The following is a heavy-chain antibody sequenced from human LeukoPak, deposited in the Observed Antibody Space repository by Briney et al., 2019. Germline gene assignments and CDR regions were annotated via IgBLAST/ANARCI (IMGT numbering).Heavy chain of an antibody. D-gene: IGHD3-22*01. CDR1: GFTFSSYA. Sequence: GGSLRLSCAASGFTFSSYAMSWVRQAPGKGLEWVSASSGSGDSTYYSDSVKGRFTISRDNSKNTLYLQMNSLRAEDTAVYYCAKDYYDTLEGIDYWGQGTLVTVSS. V-gene: IGHV3-23*01. J-gene: IGHJ4*02. CDR3: AKDYYDTLEGIDY. CDR2: SSGSGDST.